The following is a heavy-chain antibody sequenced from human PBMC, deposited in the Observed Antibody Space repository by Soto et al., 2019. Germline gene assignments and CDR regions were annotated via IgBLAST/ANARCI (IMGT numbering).Heavy chain of an antibody. CDR1: GGSISSGGYY. Sequence: SETLSLTCTVSGGSISSGGYYWSWIRQHPGKGLEWIGYIYYSGSTYYNPSLKSRVTISVDTSKNQFSLKLSSVTAADTAVYYCARDYYYDSSGYYKGPGYFDYWGQGTLVTVS. J-gene: IGHJ4*02. CDR3: ARDYYYDSSGYYKGPGYFDY. CDR2: IYYSGST. D-gene: IGHD3-22*01. V-gene: IGHV4-31*03.